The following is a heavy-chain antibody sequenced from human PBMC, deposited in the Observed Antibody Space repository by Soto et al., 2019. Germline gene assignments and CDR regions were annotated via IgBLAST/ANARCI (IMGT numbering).Heavy chain of an antibody. J-gene: IGHJ4*02. CDR1: GFSLSTSGVG. CDR3: AHKGPEDWPLDY. V-gene: IGHV2-5*02. Sequence: QITLKESGPTLVRPTQTLTLTCAFSGFSLSTSGVGVGWTRQPPGKALEWLAVIYWDDSKHYSPSLRSRLTITKDTSKNQVVLTMTHMDPMDTGTYYCAHKGPEDWPLDYWGQGTLVTVSS. D-gene: IGHD3-9*01. CDR2: IYWDDSK.